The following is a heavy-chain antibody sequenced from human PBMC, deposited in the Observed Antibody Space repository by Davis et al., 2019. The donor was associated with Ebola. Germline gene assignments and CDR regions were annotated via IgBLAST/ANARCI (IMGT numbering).Heavy chain of an antibody. Sequence: ASVKVSCKASGGTFSSYAISWVRQAPGQGLEWMGWISAYNGNTNYAQKLQGRVTMTTDTSTSTAYMELRSLRSDDTAVYYCARAPGSGRKNWFDPWGQETLVTVSS. CDR1: GGTFSSYA. CDR3: ARAPGSGRKNWFDP. CDR2: ISAYNGNT. V-gene: IGHV1-18*01. J-gene: IGHJ5*02. D-gene: IGHD3-10*01.